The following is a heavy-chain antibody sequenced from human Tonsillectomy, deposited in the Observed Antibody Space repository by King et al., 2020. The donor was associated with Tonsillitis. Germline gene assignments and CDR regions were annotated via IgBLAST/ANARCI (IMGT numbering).Heavy chain of an antibody. CDR1: GFTFSSYN. D-gene: IGHD6-13*01. Sequence: QLVESGGGLVKPGGSLRLSCAASGFTFSSYNMNWVRQAPGKGLEWVSSISTRSSYIYYADSVKGRFTISRDNAKNSLYLQMNSLRAEDTAVYYCARDRPLAAAGTTLDYWAREPWSPSPQ. CDR2: ISTRSSYI. J-gene: IGHJ4*02. V-gene: IGHV3-21*01. CDR3: ARDRPLAAAGTTLDY.